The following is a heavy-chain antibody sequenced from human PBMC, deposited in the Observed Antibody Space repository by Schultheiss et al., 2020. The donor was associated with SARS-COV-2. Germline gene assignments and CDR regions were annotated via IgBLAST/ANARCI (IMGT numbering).Heavy chain of an antibody. CDR3: ARDPYYYDNSGYYMDV. V-gene: IGHV4-61*02. CDR2: IYTSGST. CDR1: GGSISSGSYY. J-gene: IGHJ6*03. D-gene: IGHD3-22*01. Sequence: SETLSLTCTVSGGSISSGSYYWSWIRQPAGKGLEWIGRIYTSGSTYYNPSLKSRVTISVDTSKNQFSLKLSSVTAADTAVYYCARDPYYYDNSGYYMDVWGKGTTVTVSS.